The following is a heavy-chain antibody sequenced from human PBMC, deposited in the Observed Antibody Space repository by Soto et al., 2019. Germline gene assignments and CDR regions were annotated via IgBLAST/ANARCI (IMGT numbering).Heavy chain of an antibody. CDR1: GYTFTRYA. CDR2: IAAGNGNT. J-gene: IGHJ6*02. Sequence: GASVKVSCKASGYTFTRYAMHWVRQAPGQRLEWMGWIAAGNGNTKYSQKIQGRVTITRDTSANTAYMELSSLRSEDTAVYYCARDAILWFGAYSMDVWGQGTTVTVSS. D-gene: IGHD3-10*01. V-gene: IGHV1-3*01. CDR3: ARDAILWFGAYSMDV.